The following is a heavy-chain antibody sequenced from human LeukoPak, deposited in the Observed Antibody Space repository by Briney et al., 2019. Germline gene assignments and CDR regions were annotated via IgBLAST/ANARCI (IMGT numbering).Heavy chain of an antibody. D-gene: IGHD5-18*01. V-gene: IGHV1-2*02. J-gene: IGHJ4*02. Sequence: GASVKVSCKASGYTFTGYYMHWVRQAPGQGLEWMGWINPNSGGTNYAQKFQGRVTMTRDTSISTAYMELSRLRSDDTAVYYCARVQYAAIARFAEASYFDYWGQGTLVTVSS. CDR3: ARVQYAAIARFAEASYFDY. CDR1: GYTFTGYY. CDR2: INPNSGGT.